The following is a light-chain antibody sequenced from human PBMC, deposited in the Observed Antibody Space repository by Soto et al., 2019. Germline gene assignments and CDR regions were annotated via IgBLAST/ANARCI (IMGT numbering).Light chain of an antibody. J-gene: IGKJ1*01. Sequence: DIQMTQSPSTLSGSVGDRVTITCRASQTISSWLAWYQQKPGKAPKLLIYKASTLKSGVPSRFSGSGSGTEFTLTISSLQPDDFATYYCQQYNSPPWTFGQGTKVDI. CDR1: QTISSW. CDR2: KAS. V-gene: IGKV1-5*03. CDR3: QQYNSPPWT.